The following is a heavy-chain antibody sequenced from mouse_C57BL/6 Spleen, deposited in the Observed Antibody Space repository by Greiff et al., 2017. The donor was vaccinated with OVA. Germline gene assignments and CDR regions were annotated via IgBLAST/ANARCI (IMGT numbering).Heavy chain of an antibody. CDR1: GYAFSSYW. Sequence: VQLQESGAELVKPGASVKISCKASGYAFSSYWMNWVKQRPGKGLEWIGQIYPGDGDTNYNGKFKGKATLTADKSSSTAYMQLISLTSEDSAVYFCARHRSSYGSISHYAMDYWGQGTSVTVSS. CDR2: IYPGDGDT. J-gene: IGHJ4*01. CDR3: ARHRSSYGSISHYAMDY. D-gene: IGHD1-1*01. V-gene: IGHV1-80*01.